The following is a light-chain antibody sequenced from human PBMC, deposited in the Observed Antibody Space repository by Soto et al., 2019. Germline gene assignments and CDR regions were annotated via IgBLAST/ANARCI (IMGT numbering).Light chain of an antibody. Sequence: EIVLTQSPGTLSLSSGERATLSCRASQCASSRYLAWYQQKPGQAPRLLIYGASSRATGIPDRFSGSGSGTDFTLTIRRLEPEDFAVYYCQQYGSSPYTFGQGTKLEIK. CDR1: QCASSRY. J-gene: IGKJ2*01. CDR3: QQYGSSPYT. CDR2: GAS. V-gene: IGKV3-20*01.